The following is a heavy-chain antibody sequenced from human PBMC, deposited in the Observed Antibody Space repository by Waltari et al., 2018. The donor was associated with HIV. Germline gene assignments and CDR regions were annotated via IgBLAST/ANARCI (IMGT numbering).Heavy chain of an antibody. CDR3: ARVRSYYYYYMDV. CDR2: INHSGST. V-gene: IGHV4-34*01. CDR1: GGSFSGYS. J-gene: IGHJ6*03. Sequence: QVQLQQWGAGLLKPSETLSLTCDVSGGSFSGYSWSWIRQPPGKGLEWIGGINHSGSTNYTPSLDNRVTISADTSKKRFSLKLNSVTAADTAVYYCARVRSYYYYYMDVWGKGITVTVSS.